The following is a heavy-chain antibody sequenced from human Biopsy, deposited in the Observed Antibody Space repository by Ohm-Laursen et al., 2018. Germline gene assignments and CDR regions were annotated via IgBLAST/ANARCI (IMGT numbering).Heavy chain of an antibody. V-gene: IGHV4-59*01. J-gene: IGHJ6*02. CDR1: GGSISSYY. D-gene: IGHD2/OR15-2a*01. Sequence: GTLSLTCTVSGGSISSYYWSWIRQPPGKGLACIGYIYYSGSTNYNPSLKSRVTISVDTSKNQFSLRLNSVTAADTAVYYCARATNSTGWPYYYFYGMDVWGQGTTVTVSS. CDR2: IYYSGST. CDR3: ARATNSTGWPYYYFYGMDV.